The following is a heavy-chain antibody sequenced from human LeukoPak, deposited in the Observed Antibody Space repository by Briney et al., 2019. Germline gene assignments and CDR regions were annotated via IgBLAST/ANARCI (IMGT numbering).Heavy chain of an antibody. J-gene: IGHJ3*02. D-gene: IGHD2-2*01. CDR1: GVSVSDGRYY. CDR2: KYYSGSA. CDR3: ATPYCSSISCLDVFNM. V-gene: IGHV4-31*03. Sequence: SETLSLTCNVSGVSVSDGRYYWTWIRQHPGKGLEWIGYKYYSGSAKYNPSLKSRLTISIDPPKNQFSLQLTSVTAADTATYYCATPYCSSISCLDVFNMWGQGTRVTVSS.